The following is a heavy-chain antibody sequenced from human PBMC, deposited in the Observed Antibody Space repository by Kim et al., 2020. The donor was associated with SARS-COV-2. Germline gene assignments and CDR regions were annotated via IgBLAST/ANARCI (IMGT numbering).Heavy chain of an antibody. CDR3: ARDPRITIFGVVIDYYGMDV. J-gene: IGHJ6*02. Sequence: GRFTISRDNSKSTLYLQMNGLRAEDTAVYYCARDPRITIFGVVIDYYGMDVWGQGTTVTVSS. V-gene: IGHV3-66*01. D-gene: IGHD3-3*01.